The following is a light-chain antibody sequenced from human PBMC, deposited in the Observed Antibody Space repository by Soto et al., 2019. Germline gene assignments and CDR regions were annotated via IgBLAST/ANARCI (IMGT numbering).Light chain of an antibody. CDR2: AS. CDR3: QQYGSSPYT. Sequence: EIVLTQSPGTLSLSPGERATLSCRASQSVSSLYLAWYQQKPGQAPRLLMYASSRATGIPDRFRGSGSGTDFTLTISRLEPEDFAVYYCQQYGSSPYTFGQGNKLEIK. V-gene: IGKV3-20*01. CDR1: QSVSSLY. J-gene: IGKJ2*01.